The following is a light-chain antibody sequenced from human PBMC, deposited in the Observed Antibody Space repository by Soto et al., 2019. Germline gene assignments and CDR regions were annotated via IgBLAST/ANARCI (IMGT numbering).Light chain of an antibody. CDR1: SSNIGSNT. V-gene: IGLV1-44*01. CDR3: AGWYDSLNGVV. CDR2: SNN. J-gene: IGLJ2*01. Sequence: QSVLTQPPSASGTPGQRVTISCSGSSSNIGSNTLNWYQQLPGTAPKLLIYSNNQRPSGVPARFSGSKSGTSASLAISGLQSAEEAAYYCAGWYDSLNGVVFGGGTKLTVL.